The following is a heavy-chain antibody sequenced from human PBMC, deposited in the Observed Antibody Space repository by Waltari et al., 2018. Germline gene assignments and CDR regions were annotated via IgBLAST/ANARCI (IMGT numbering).Heavy chain of an antibody. CDR3: AREWGVMVGTAGFYFDY. CDR1: GFTFSSYT. CDR2: ISSGSSDI. J-gene: IGHJ4*02. Sequence: EVQLVGSGGGLVRPGGSLILSGAASGFTFSSYTLNWVRQAPGKGLEWVSSISSGSSDIYYADSVKGRFTISRDNAKNSLYLQMNSLRVEDTAVYYCAREWGVMVGTAGFYFDYWGQGALVTVSS. V-gene: IGHV3-21*01. D-gene: IGHD2-15*01.